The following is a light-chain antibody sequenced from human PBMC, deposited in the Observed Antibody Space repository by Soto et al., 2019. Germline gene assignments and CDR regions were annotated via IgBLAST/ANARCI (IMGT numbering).Light chain of an antibody. CDR1: QSVSSY. J-gene: IGKJ4*01. CDR3: QQRSNWRWLT. Sequence: PAERATLSCRASQSVSSYLAWYQQKAGQAPRLLIYDASNRATGIPARFSGSVSGTDFTLTISSLEPEDFAVYYCQQRSNWRWLTFGGGTKVDIK. CDR2: DAS. V-gene: IGKV3-11*01.